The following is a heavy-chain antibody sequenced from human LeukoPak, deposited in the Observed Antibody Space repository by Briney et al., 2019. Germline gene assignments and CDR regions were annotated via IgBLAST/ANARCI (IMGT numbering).Heavy chain of an antibody. CDR3: VRDGIRDIPGVITIRYDY. CDR1: AFTFSLYW. Sequence: GGSLRLSCSASAFTFSLYWMTWVRQAPGKGLEWVSTIKEDGSDKYYVDSVRGRFTISRDDAENSLYLQMNSLTAEDTALYYCVRDGIRDIPGVITIRYDYWGQGTLVTASS. CDR2: IKEDGSDK. J-gene: IGHJ4*02. D-gene: IGHD3-10*01. V-gene: IGHV3-7*04.